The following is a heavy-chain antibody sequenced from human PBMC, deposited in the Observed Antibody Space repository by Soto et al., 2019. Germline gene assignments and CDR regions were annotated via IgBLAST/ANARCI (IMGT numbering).Heavy chain of an antibody. J-gene: IGHJ3*02. CDR3: ARDLGYDFWSGPLAAFDI. Sequence: GGSLRLSCAASGFTFSSYGMHWVRQAPGKGLEWVAVIWYDGSNKYYADSVKGRFTISRDNSKNTLYLQMNSLRAEDTAVYYCARDLGYDFWSGPLAAFDIWGQGTMVTVS. CDR2: IWYDGSNK. V-gene: IGHV3-33*01. D-gene: IGHD3-3*01. CDR1: GFTFSSYG.